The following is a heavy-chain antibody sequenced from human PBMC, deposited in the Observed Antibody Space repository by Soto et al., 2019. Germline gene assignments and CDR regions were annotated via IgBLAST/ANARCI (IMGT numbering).Heavy chain of an antibody. J-gene: IGHJ6*02. D-gene: IGHD2-2*01. CDR2: IRSKANSYAT. V-gene: IGHV3-73*01. CDR1: GFTFSGSA. CDR3: TSPNIVVVPAAMTPKYGMDV. Sequence: PGGSLRLSCAASGFTFSGSAMHWVRQASGKGLEWVGRIRSKANSYATAYAASVKGRFTISRDDSKNTAYLQMNSLKTEDTAVYYCTSPNIVVVPAAMTPKYGMDVWGQGTTVTVSS.